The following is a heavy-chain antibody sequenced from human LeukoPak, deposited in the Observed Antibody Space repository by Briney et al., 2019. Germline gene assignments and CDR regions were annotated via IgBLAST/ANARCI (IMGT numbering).Heavy chain of an antibody. V-gene: IGHV1-2*06. CDR2: INPNSGGT. D-gene: IGHD3-10*01. J-gene: IGHJ6*03. CDR3: ARITMVRGVKGMYYYYYMDV. Sequence: GASVKVSCKASGYTFTGYYMHWVRQAPGQGLEWMGRINPNSGGTNYAQKLQGRVTMTRDTSISTAYMELSRLRPDDTAVYYCARITMVRGVKGMYYYYYMDVWGKGTTVTVSS. CDR1: GYTFTGYY.